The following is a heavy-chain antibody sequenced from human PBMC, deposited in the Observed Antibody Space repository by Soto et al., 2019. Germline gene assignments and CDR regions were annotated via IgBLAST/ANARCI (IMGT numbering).Heavy chain of an antibody. CDR3: ARDPFADNMVGGDY. D-gene: IGHD3-10*01. J-gene: IGHJ4*02. CDR1: GFTVSTIY. Sequence: PGGSLRLSCAASGFTVSTIYMNWVRQAPGRGLEWVSVIHSDGSTYYAESVRGRFTISRDKSKNTLFLQMNGLRVEDTAVYYCARDPFADNMVGGDYWGQGTLVTVSS. CDR2: IHSDGST. V-gene: IGHV3-66*01.